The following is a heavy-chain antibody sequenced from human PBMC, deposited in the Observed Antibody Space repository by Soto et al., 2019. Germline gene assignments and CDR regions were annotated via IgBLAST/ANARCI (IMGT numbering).Heavy chain of an antibody. Sequence: SETLSLTCSVSGVTISYGGYSWSWIRQSPWKGLEWLGYISHVETTYYNPSFQSRLSLSIDRTRNQFSLSLSSMTASDKAVYYCARGGGYDSFDFWGQGIQVTVS. V-gene: IGHV4-30-2*06. CDR1: GVTISYGGYS. CDR2: ISHVETT. D-gene: IGHD3-3*01. J-gene: IGHJ4*02. CDR3: ARGGGYDSFDF.